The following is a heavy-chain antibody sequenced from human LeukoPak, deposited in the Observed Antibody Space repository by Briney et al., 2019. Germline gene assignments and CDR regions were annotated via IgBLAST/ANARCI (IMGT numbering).Heavy chain of an antibody. D-gene: IGHD2-21*01. V-gene: IGHV3-21*04. J-gene: IGHJ3*02. CDR1: GFTFSSYS. CDR3: AREMHRPSSVKRDAFDI. CDR2: ISSSSSYI. Sequence: GGSLRLSCAASGFTFSSYSMNWVRQAPGKGLEWVSSISSSSSYIYYADSVKGRFTISRDNAKNSLYLQMNSLRAEDTALYHCAREMHRPSSVKRDAFDIWGQGTMVTVSS.